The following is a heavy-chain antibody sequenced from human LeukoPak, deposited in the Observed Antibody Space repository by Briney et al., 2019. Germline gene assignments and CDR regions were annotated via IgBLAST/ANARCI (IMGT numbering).Heavy chain of an antibody. Sequence: GGSLRLSCAASGFTFSSYEMNWVRQAPGKGLEWVSYISSSGSTIYYADSVKGRFTTSRDNAKNSLYLQMNSLRAEDTAVYYCAELGITMIGGVWGKGATVTISS. CDR3: AELGITMIGGV. V-gene: IGHV3-48*03. J-gene: IGHJ6*04. D-gene: IGHD3-10*02. CDR2: ISSSGSTI. CDR1: GFTFSSYE.